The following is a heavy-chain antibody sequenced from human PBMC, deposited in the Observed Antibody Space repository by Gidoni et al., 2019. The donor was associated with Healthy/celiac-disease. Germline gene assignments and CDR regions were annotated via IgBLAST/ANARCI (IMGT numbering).Heavy chain of an antibody. J-gene: IGHJ4*02. CDR3: ARGESVDTAMEPHFDY. V-gene: IGHV1-8*01. D-gene: IGHD5-18*01. CDR1: GYTFTSYA. Sequence: QVQLVQSGAEVKKPGASVKVSCKASGYTFTSYAINWVRQATEQGLEWMGWMNHNSGNTGYAQKFQGRVTMTRNTSISTAYMELSSLRSEDTAVYYCARGESVDTAMEPHFDYWGQGTLVTVSS. CDR2: MNHNSGNT.